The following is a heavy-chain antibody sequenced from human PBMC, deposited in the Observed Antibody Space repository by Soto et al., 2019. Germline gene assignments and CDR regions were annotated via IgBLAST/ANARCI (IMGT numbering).Heavy chain of an antibody. D-gene: IGHD3-3*02. Sequence: SETLSLTCTGSGGSISSSSYYWGWIRQPPGKGLEWIGSIYYSGSTYYNPSLKSRVTISVDTSKNQFSLKLSSVTAADTAVYYCASPKIAFYNWFDPWGQGTLVTVSS. J-gene: IGHJ5*02. CDR1: GGSISSSSYY. CDR3: ASPKIAFYNWFDP. CDR2: IYYSGST. V-gene: IGHV4-39*01.